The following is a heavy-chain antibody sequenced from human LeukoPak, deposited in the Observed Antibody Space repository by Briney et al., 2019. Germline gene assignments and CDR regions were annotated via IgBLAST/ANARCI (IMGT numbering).Heavy chain of an antibody. CDR1: GDSINSYY. D-gene: IGHD1-26*01. CDR2: IYSSGSA. CDR3: ARQGAVGN. J-gene: IGHJ3*01. Sequence: PSETLSLTCTVSGDSINSYYWSWIRQPPGKGLEWIGLIYSSGSANYSPSLRSRVTMSVDMSKNQFSLKLRSVTAADTAVYYCARQGAVGNWGQGTMVIVSS. V-gene: IGHV4-4*09.